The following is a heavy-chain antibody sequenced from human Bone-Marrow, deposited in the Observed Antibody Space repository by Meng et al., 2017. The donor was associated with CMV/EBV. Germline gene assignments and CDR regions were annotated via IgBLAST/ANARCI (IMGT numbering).Heavy chain of an antibody. CDR2: INHSGST. Sequence: SEPLSLPCAVYGGSFSGYYWSWIRQPPGKGLEWTGEINHSGSTNYNPSLKSRVTISVDTSKNQFSLKLSSVTAADTAVYYGARGRSRTGTRGWLDPWGQGTLVTVSS. D-gene: IGHD1/OR15-1a*01. J-gene: IGHJ5*02. CDR3: ARGRSRTGTRGWLDP. V-gene: IGHV4-34*01. CDR1: GGSFSGYY.